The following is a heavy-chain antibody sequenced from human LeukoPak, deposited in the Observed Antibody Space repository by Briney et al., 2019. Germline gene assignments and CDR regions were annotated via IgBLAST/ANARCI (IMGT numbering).Heavy chain of an antibody. Sequence: PSEPLSLTCAVYGGSFSGYYWSWIRQPPGKGLEWIGEINHSRSTNYNPSLKSRVTISVDTSKNQFSLKMSSVAAADTAVYYCARGADYDFWSGYSNWFDPWGQGTLVTVSS. CDR2: INHSRST. CDR1: GGSFSGYY. V-gene: IGHV4-34*01. J-gene: IGHJ5*02. CDR3: ARGADYDFWSGYSNWFDP. D-gene: IGHD3-3*01.